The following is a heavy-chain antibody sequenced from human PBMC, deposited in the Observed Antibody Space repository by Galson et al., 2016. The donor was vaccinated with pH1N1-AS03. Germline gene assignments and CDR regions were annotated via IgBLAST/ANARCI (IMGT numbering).Heavy chain of an antibody. CDR3: AKDRGHNSGWYPAFYFDS. CDR2: VSGNGGSE. D-gene: IGHD6-19*01. J-gene: IGHJ4*02. Sequence: SLRLSCAASGFTFANTAMNWVRQAPGKGLAWVAAVSGNGGSEYYADSVKGRFTISRDNSRNTLFLQMSNLRAEDTAVYYCAKDRGHNSGWYPAFYFDSWGQGTQVTVSS. V-gene: IGHV3-23*01. CDR1: GFTFANTA.